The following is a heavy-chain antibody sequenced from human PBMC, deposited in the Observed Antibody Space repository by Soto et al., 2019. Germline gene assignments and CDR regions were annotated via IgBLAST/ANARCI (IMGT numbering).Heavy chain of an antibody. D-gene: IGHD6-13*01. V-gene: IGHV1-69*13. Sequence: GSSVKVSCKASGCTFSSYAISWVRPAPGQGREWMGGIIPIFGTANYAQKFQGRVTITADESTSTADMELSSLRSEDNAVYDGAAGIATDGLDYWGQGTLVTVSS. CDR1: GCTFSSYA. J-gene: IGHJ4*02. CDR2: IIPIFGTA. CDR3: AAGIATDGLDY.